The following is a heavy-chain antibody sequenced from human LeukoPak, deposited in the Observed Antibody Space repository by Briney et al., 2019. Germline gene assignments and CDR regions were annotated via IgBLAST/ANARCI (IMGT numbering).Heavy chain of an antibody. CDR2: ISFIGDII. Sequence: GGSLRLSCAASGFTVSSNYMSWVRQAPGKGLEWVSFISFIGDIIYYADSVEGRFTISRDNAKNSLYLQMNSLRAEDTAIYYCVRTNGHYDTSGSFGYWGQGTVVTVSS. J-gene: IGHJ4*02. D-gene: IGHD3-22*01. CDR1: GFTVSSNY. CDR3: VRTNGHYDTSGSFGY. V-gene: IGHV3-11*04.